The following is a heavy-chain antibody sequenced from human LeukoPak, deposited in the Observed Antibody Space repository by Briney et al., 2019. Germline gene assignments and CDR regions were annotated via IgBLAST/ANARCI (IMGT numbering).Heavy chain of an antibody. Sequence: GGSLRLSCAASGLTFSSYAMHWVRQATGKGLEWVAVISYDGSNKYYADSVKGRFTISRDNSKNTLYLQMNSLRAEDTAVYYCARACTSDWTYYYDSSGSDAFDIWGQGIMVTVSS. V-gene: IGHV3-30-3*01. CDR3: ARACTSDWTYYYDSSGSDAFDI. D-gene: IGHD3-22*01. CDR2: ISYDGSNK. CDR1: GLTFSSYA. J-gene: IGHJ3*02.